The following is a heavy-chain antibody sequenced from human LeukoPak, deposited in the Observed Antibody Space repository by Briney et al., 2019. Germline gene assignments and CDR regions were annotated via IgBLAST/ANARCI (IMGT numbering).Heavy chain of an antibody. CDR2: IYPGDSDT. J-gene: IGHJ6*02. V-gene: IGHV5-51*01. D-gene: IGHD5-18*01. CDR3: ARHGYSYGPRYYYYGMDV. Sequence: GESLKISCKGSGYSFTSYWIGWVRQMPGKGLEWMGSIYPGDSDTRYSPSFQGQVTISADKSISTAYLQWSSLKASDTAMYYCARHGYSYGPRYYYYGMDVWGQGTTVTVSS. CDR1: GYSFTSYW.